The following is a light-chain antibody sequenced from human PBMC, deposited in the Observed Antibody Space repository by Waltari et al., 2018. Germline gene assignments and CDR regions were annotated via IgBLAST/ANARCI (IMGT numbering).Light chain of an antibody. CDR2: EVT. Sequence: QSALTQPASVSGSPGQSITISCTGTSSDVGGYNYVSWYQQHPGKVPKLMIYEVTKRPSGVSDRFSGAKSGNTASLTISGLQAEDEADYDCSSYRSSTTLKYVFGTGTKVTVL. J-gene: IGLJ1*01. V-gene: IGLV2-14*01. CDR1: SSDVGGYNY. CDR3: SSYRSSTTLKYV.